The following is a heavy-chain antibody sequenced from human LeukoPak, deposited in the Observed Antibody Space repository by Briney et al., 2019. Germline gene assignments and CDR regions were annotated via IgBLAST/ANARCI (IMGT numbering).Heavy chain of an antibody. CDR1: GYTFTSYG. V-gene: IGHV1-18*01. D-gene: IGHD3-9*01. J-gene: IGHJ5*02. CDR2: ISTYNGNT. CDR3: ARVGVILTAHPKQSWFDP. Sequence: GASVKVSCKASGYTFTSYGISWVRQAPGQGLEWMGWISTYNGNTNYAQKLQGRVTMTTDTSTSTAYMELRSLRSDDTAVYYCARVGVILTAHPKQSWFDPWGQGTLVTVSS.